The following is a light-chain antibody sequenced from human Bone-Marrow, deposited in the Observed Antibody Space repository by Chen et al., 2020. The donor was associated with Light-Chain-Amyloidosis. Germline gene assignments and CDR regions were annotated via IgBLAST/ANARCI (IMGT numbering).Light chain of an antibody. CDR3: QVWDRSSDRPV. CDR2: DDS. J-gene: IGLJ3*02. Sequence: SYVLTQPSSVSVAPGQTATIACGGNNIGSTGVHWYQQTPGQAPLLVVYDDSDRPSGIPERLCGSNSGNTATLTISRVEAGDEADYYCQVWDRSSDRPVFGGGTKLTVL. CDR1: NIGSTG. V-gene: IGLV3-21*02.